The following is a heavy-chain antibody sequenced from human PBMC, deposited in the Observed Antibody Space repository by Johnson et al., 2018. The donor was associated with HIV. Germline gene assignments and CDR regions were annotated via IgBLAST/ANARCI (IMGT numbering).Heavy chain of an antibody. CDR3: ARGGHLVRFEPFDV. CDR1: GFTVSSNY. Sequence: EVQLVESGGGLVQPGGSLRLSCAASGFTVSSNYMSWVRHTPGKGLEWVSLISWSGDTTYYSDSVKGRFTISRDNKKNSLYLQISSLNSEDSGSYFCARGGHLVRFEPFDVWGQGTMVTVSS. J-gene: IGHJ3*01. D-gene: IGHD6-6*01. CDR2: ISWSGDTT. V-gene: IGHV3-66*02.